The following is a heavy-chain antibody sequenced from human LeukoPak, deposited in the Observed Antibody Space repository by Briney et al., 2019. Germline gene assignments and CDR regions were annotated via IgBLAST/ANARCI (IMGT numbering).Heavy chain of an antibody. V-gene: IGHV4-61*02. Sequence: SETLSLTCTVSGGSISSGSYYWRWIRQPAGEGLEWIGRIYTSGSTNYNPSLKSRVTISVGTSKNQFSLKLSSVTAADTAVYYCARSQGSGSYYNWFDPWGQGTLVTVSS. CDR2: IYTSGST. CDR3: ARSQGSGSYYNWFDP. CDR1: GGSISSGSYY. J-gene: IGHJ5*02. D-gene: IGHD3-10*01.